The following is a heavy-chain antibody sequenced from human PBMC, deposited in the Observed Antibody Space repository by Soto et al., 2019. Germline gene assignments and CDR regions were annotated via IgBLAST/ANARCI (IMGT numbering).Heavy chain of an antibody. D-gene: IGHD3-22*01. CDR3: ARSPRDYDSSGYYDY. J-gene: IGHJ4*02. V-gene: IGHV4-30-4*01. CDR1: GGSISSGDYY. Sequence: PSETLSLTCTVSGGSISSGDYYWSWIRQPPGKGLEWIGYIYYSGSTYYNPSLKSRVTISVDTSKNQFSLKLSSVTAADTAVYYCARSPRDYDSSGYYDYWGQGTLVTVSS. CDR2: IYYSGST.